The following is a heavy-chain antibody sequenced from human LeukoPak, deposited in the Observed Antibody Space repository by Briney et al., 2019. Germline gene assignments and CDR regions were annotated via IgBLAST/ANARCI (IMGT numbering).Heavy chain of an antibody. CDR1: GFTFSSYG. CDR3: AKLGDYDSSGPDY. J-gene: IGHJ4*02. CDR2: IPYDGSYR. V-gene: IGHV3-30*02. Sequence: PGGSLRLSCAASGFTFSSYGMHWVRQAPGKGLEWVAFIPYDGSYRYYADSVKGRFTISRDNSKNTLYLQMNSLRAEDTAVYYCAKLGDYDSSGPDYWGQGTLVTVSS. D-gene: IGHD3-22*01.